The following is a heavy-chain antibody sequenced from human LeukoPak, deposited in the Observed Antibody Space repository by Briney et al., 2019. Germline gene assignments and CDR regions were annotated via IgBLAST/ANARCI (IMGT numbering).Heavy chain of an antibody. J-gene: IGHJ4*02. D-gene: IGHD4-17*01. Sequence: GDPLKISGKGSGSSLTSYGIAWVGQMPGKGLDWMGIIYPGDSDTRYSPPFQGQVTISADKSISTAYLQWSSLRASDTAMYYCARRRGATVTDFDYWGQGTLVTVSS. CDR1: GSSLTSYG. CDR3: ARRRGATVTDFDY. V-gene: IGHV5-51*01. CDR2: IYPGDSDT.